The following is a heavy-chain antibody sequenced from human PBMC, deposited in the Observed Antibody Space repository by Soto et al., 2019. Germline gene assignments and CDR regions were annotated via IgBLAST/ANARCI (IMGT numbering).Heavy chain of an antibody. V-gene: IGHV1-69*01. Sequence: QVQLVQSGAEVKKPGSSVKVSCKASGGTFSSYAISWVRQAPGQGLEWVGGIIPIFGTANYAQKFQGRVTITADESTSTAYMELSSLRSEDTAVYYCASGHRYDILPGYPHWGQGTLVTVSS. CDR1: GGTFSSYA. CDR2: IIPIFGTA. J-gene: IGHJ4*02. CDR3: ASGHRYDILPGYPH. D-gene: IGHD3-9*01.